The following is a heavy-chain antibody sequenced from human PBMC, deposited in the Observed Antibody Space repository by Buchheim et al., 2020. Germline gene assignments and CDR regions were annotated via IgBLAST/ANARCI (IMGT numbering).Heavy chain of an antibody. CDR3: AKVVSSSPDYYFDY. V-gene: IGHV3-23*01. J-gene: IGHJ4*02. CDR2: IMGSGGSP. CDR1: GSTFSSYA. D-gene: IGHD6-6*01. Sequence: EVQLLESGGGLVQPGGSLRLSCAASGSTFSSYAMSWVRQAPGKGLEWVSAIMGSGGSPYYADSVKGRFTISRDNSKNTRYRQMNSLRAEDTAVYYCAKVVSSSPDYYFDYWGQGTL.